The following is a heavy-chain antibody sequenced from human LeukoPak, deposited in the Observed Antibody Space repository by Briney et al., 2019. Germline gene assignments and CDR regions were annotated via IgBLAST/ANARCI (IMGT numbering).Heavy chain of an antibody. J-gene: IGHJ4*02. V-gene: IGHV3-9*01. CDR2: ISWNSGSI. CDR3: ARDLLHYDSSGYFGPIDY. Sequence: GGSLRLSCAASGFTFDDYAMHWVRQAPGKGLEWVSGISWNSGSIGYADSVKGRFTISRDNAKNSLYLQMNSLRAEDTAVYYCARDLLHYDSSGYFGPIDYWGQGTLVTVSS. D-gene: IGHD3-22*01. CDR1: GFTFDDYA.